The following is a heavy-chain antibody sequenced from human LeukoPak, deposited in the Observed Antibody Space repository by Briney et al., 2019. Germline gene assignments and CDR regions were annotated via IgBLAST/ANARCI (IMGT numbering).Heavy chain of an antibody. D-gene: IGHD6-13*01. CDR3: VKGPSGGSSSWYGHAFDI. V-gene: IGHV3-9*01. J-gene: IGHJ3*02. CDR2: INRNSDSR. CDR1: GFTFDDSA. Sequence: PGGSLRLSCAASGFTFDDSAMHWVRQTPGKGLEWVSGINRNSDSRGYADSVKARFTISRDNAKNSLYLQMNSLRAEDTALYYCVKGPSGGSSSWYGHAFDIWGQGTMVTVSS.